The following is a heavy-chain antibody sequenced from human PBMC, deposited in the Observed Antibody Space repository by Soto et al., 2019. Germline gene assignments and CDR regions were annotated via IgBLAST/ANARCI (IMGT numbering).Heavy chain of an antibody. CDR2: INPATGDT. J-gene: IGHJ4*02. Sequence: ASVKVSCKASGYTFTPYGLHWVRQAPGQRLEVMGWINPATGDTEYSQNFKGRVTITRDTSARTVYMELSSLRFEDTAMYYCAKELHTSSGWSQVIYWGQGTLVTVSS. CDR1: GYTFTPYG. V-gene: IGHV1-3*01. CDR3: AKELHTSSGWSQVIY. D-gene: IGHD6-19*01.